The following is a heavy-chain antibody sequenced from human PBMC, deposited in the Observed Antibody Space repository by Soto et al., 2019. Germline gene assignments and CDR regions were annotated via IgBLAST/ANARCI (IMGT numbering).Heavy chain of an antibody. CDR2: IYYSGST. V-gene: IGHV4-31*03. D-gene: IGHD3-3*01. CDR3: ASLLEWSYHQLGD. Sequence: QVQLQESGPGLVKPSQTLSLTCTVSGGSISSGGYYWSWIRQHPGKGLEWIGYIYYSGSTYYNPSLKSRVTISVDTSKDQFSLNLSSVTAADTAVYYCASLLEWSYHQLGDWGQGTLVTVSS. J-gene: IGHJ4*02. CDR1: GGSISSGGYY.